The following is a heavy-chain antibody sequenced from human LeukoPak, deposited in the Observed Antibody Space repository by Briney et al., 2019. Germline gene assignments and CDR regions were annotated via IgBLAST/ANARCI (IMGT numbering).Heavy chain of an antibody. J-gene: IGHJ4*02. Sequence: PSETLSLTCAVYGGSFSGYYWSWIRQPPGKGLEWIGEINHSGSTNYNPSLKSRVTISVDTSKNQFSLKLSSVTAADTAVYYCARRSRYYYDSSGQDYWGQGTLVTVSS. CDR2: INHSGST. CDR3: ARRSRYYYDSSGQDY. D-gene: IGHD3-22*01. V-gene: IGHV4-34*01. CDR1: GGSFSGYY.